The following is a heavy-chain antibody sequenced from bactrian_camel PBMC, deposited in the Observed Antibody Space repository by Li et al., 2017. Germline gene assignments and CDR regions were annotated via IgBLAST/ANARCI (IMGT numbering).Heavy chain of an antibody. CDR1: VDTIGRYC. D-gene: IGHD6*01. CDR3: AKEGGSWYVRYFGY. V-gene: IGHV3S55*01. J-gene: IGHJ6*01. CDR2: IESDGST. Sequence: HVQLVESGGGSVQVGGSLRLSCVASVDTIGRYCMGWFRQIPDKEREGVAGIESDGSTSYADSVKGRFTISRDNAKNTLYLQLNSLKTEDTAMYYCAKEGGSWYVRYFGYWGQGTQVTVS.